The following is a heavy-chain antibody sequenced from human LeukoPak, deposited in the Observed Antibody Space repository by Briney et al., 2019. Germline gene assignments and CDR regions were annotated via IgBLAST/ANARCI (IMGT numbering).Heavy chain of an antibody. CDR2: INPNSGGT. CDR1: GYTFTGYY. Sequence: ASVKVSCKASGYTFTGYYMHLVRQAPGQGLEWMGWINPNSGGTNYAQKSQGWVTMTRDTSISTAYMELSRLRSDDTAVYYCARAYSSSYFYFDYWGQGTLVTVSS. V-gene: IGHV1-2*04. CDR3: ARAYSSSYFYFDY. J-gene: IGHJ4*02. D-gene: IGHD6-13*01.